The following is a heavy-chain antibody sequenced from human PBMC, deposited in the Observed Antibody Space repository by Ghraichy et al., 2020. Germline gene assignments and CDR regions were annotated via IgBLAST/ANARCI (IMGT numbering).Heavy chain of an antibody. CDR1: GFTFSDYY. CDR2: ISSSGSTI. CDR3: ARSYGGSYSHGMDV. Sequence: LSLTCAASGFTFSDYYMSWIRQAPGKGLEWVSYISSSGSTIYYADSVKGRFTISRDNAKNSLYLQMNSLRAEDTAVYYCARSYGGSYSHGMDVWGQGTTVTVSS. J-gene: IGHJ6*02. V-gene: IGHV3-11*01. D-gene: IGHD4-23*01.